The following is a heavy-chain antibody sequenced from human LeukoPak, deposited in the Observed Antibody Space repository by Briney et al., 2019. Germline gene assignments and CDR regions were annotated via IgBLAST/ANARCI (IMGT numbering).Heavy chain of an antibody. CDR2: ISGDGYST. CDR1: GFTFDDYA. J-gene: IGHJ6*04. CDR3: AKSRGGPTMVRGVTSATDVYGMDV. Sequence: PGGSLRLSCAASGFTFDDYAMHWVRQAPGKGLEWVSLISGDGYSTYYADSVKGRFTISRDNSKNSLYLQMNSLRTEDTALYYCAKSRGGPTMVRGVTSATDVYGMDVWGKGTTVTVSS. D-gene: IGHD3-10*01. V-gene: IGHV3-43*02.